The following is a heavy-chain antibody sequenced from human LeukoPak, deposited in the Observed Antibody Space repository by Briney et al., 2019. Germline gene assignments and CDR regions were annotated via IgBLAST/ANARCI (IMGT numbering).Heavy chain of an antibody. CDR1: GFTVSSKY. CDR2: IYNGGST. J-gene: IGHJ4*02. Sequence: GGSLRLSCAASGFTVSSKYMSWVRQAPGKGLEWVSVIYNGGSTYYADSVKGRFTISTDNSKNMLYLQMNSLRAEDTAVYYCARDSPGSLAYDSWGQGTLVTVSS. CDR3: ARDSPGSLAYDS. V-gene: IGHV3-66*01. D-gene: IGHD3-3*02.